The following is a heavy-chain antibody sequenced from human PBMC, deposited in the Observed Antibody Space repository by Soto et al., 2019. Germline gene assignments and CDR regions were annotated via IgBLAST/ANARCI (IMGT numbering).Heavy chain of an antibody. CDR3: GAYSSTWYDY. J-gene: IGHJ4*02. D-gene: IGHD6-13*01. CDR1: GFTFNNYV. V-gene: IGHV3-23*01. CDR2: MGDNGVST. Sequence: EVQVLESGGGLVQPGGSLRLSCTASGFTFNNYVMNWVRQAPGKGLEWVSTMGDNGVSTYYADSVKGRFSISRDNSKNTLYLQMNSLRADDTAVYYCGAYSSTWYDYWGQGTLVTVSS.